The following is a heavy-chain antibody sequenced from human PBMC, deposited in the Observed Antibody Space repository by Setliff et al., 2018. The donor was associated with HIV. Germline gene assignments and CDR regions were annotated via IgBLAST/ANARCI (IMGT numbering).Heavy chain of an antibody. D-gene: IGHD3-16*01. Sequence: SCAASGFTFRSYAMSWVRQAPGKGVEWVSVMSYDGSDKKYADSVKGRFTISRDNSKNTLYLQMNSLRSDDTAVYYCARDLGINPQGWFDPWGQGTLVTVPQ. CDR1: GFTFRSYA. V-gene: IGHV3-30*04. CDR3: ARDLGINPQGWFDP. CDR2: MSYDGSDK. J-gene: IGHJ5*02.